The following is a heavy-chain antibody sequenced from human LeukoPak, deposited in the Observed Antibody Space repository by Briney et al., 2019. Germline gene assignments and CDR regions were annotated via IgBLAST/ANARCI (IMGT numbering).Heavy chain of an antibody. CDR3: ASNSGGYYYYYMDV. V-gene: IGHV1-18*01. J-gene: IGHJ6*03. D-gene: IGHD3-10*01. CDR1: GGTFSSYA. CDR2: ISAYNGNT. Sequence: ASVKVSCKASGGTFSSYAISWVRQAPGQGLEWMGWISAYNGNTNYAQKLQGRVTMTTDTSTSTAYMELRSLRSDDTAVYYCASNSGGYYYYYMDVWGKGTTVTVSS.